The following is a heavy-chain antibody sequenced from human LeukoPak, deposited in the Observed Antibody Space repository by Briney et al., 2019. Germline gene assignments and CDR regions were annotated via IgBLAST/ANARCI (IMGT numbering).Heavy chain of an antibody. Sequence: GASVKVSCKASGYTFTSYDINWVRQATGQGLEWMGWMNPNSGNTGYAQKFQGRVTMTRNTSISTAYMELSSLRSEDTAVYYCAREADGAAAGTVDYWGQGTLVTVSS. CDR2: MNPNSGNT. D-gene: IGHD6-13*01. V-gene: IGHV1-8*01. CDR3: AREADGAAAGTVDY. J-gene: IGHJ4*02. CDR1: GYTFTSYD.